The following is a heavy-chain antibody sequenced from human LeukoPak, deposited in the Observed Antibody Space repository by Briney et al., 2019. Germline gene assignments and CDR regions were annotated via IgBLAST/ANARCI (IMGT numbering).Heavy chain of an antibody. J-gene: IGHJ2*01. D-gene: IGHD3-22*01. CDR1: GYTFTSYG. V-gene: IGHV1-18*01. CDR3: ARVHYDSSGYYQGFDL. CDR2: ISAYNGNT. Sequence: GASVKVSCKASGYTFTSYGTSWVRQAPGQGLEWMGWISAYNGNTNYAQKLQGRVTMTTDTSTSTAYMELRSLRSDDTAVYYCARVHYDSSGYYQGFDLWGRGTLVTVSS.